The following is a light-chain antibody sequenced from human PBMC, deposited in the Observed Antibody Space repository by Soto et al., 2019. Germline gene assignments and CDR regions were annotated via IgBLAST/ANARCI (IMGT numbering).Light chain of an antibody. CDR3: QQNNNRPPDT. CDR2: GAS. CDR1: QSVTSN. V-gene: IGKV3-15*01. Sequence: EIVMTQSPATLSVSPGERATLSCRASQSVTSNFAWYQQKPGQAPRLLIYGASTRAAGIPVRFSGSGSGPEFSLTISSLQYEDFAVYYCQQNNNRPPDTFGQGTKRESK. J-gene: IGKJ2*01.